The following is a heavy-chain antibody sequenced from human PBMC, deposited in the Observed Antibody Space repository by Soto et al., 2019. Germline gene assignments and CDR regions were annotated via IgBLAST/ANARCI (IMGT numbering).Heavy chain of an antibody. V-gene: IGHV3-23*01. D-gene: IGHD2-8*01. J-gene: IGHJ4*02. CDR3: ARGGGYCTPTSCAIDS. CDR2: VSLTGDRT. CDR1: RFSFSRYE. Sequence: LRLSCVASRFSFSRYEMSWFRQAAGKGLEWVSRVSLTGDRTNYAGSVKGRFTVSRDNFKNTLYLEMDSLRPEDTAIYYCARGGGYCTPTSCAIDSWGRGTPVTVSS.